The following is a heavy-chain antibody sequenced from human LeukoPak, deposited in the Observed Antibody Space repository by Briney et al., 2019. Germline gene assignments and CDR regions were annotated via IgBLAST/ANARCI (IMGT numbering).Heavy chain of an antibody. CDR1: GFTFSSYS. J-gene: IGHJ4*02. CDR3: ARGCSSTSCYGFDY. Sequence: GGSLRLSCAASGFTFSSYSMNWVRQAPGKGLEWVSVIYSGGSTYYADSVKGRFTISRDNSKNTLYLQMNSLRAEDTAVYYCARGCSSTSCYGFDYWGQGTLVTVSS. V-gene: IGHV3-53*01. CDR2: IYSGGST. D-gene: IGHD2-2*01.